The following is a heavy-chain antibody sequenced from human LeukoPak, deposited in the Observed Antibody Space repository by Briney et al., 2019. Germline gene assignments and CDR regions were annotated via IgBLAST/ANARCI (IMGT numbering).Heavy chain of an antibody. CDR2: IYYSGST. CDR3: ARWSGSVTARNYYYYMDV. J-gene: IGHJ6*03. CDR1: GGSISSYY. V-gene: IGHV4-59*12. Sequence: SETLSLTCTVSGGSISSYYWSWIRQPPGKGLEWIRYIYYSGSTNYNPSLKSRVTMSVDTSKNQFSLKLSSVTAADTAVYYCARWSGSVTARNYYYYMDVWGEGTTVTVSS. D-gene: IGHD6-6*01.